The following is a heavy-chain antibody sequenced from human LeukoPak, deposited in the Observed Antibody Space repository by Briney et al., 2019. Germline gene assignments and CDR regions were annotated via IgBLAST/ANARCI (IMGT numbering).Heavy chain of an antibody. CDR2: ITSSSSST. CDR1: GFTFSNYA. Sequence: GGSLRLPCAASGFTFSNYAMSWVRQAPGKGLEWVSSITSSSSSTYYADSVKGRFTISRDNAKNSLYLQMNILSAEDTAVYFCARFETCQCDDVFDIWGQGTMVTVSS. D-gene: IGHD3-9*01. CDR3: ARFETCQCDDVFDI. J-gene: IGHJ3*02. V-gene: IGHV3-21*01.